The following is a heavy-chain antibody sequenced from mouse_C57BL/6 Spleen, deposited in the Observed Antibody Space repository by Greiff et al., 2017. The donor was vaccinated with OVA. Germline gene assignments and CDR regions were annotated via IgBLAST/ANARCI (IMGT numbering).Heavy chain of an antibody. V-gene: IGHV1-81*01. J-gene: IGHJ2*01. CDR3: SRDITTVVEAMEY. Sequence: QVQLKQSGAELARPGASVKLSCKASGYTFTSYGISWVKQRTGQGLEWIGEIYPRSGNTYYNEKFKGKATLTADKSSSTAYMELLRLTSEDHAVEFFSRDITTVVEAMEYWGQGTTLTVSS. CDR2: IYPRSGNT. D-gene: IGHD1-1*01. CDR1: GYTFTSYG.